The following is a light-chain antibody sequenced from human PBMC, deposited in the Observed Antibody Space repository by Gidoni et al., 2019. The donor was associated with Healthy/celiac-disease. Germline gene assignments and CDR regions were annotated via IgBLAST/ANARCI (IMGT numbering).Light chain of an antibody. Sequence: SYELTQPPSVPVSPGQTARITCSGDALPKQYAYWYQQKPGQAPVLVIYKDSERPSGIPERFSGSSSGTTVTLTISGVQAEDEADYYCQSADSSGTVVVFGGGTKLTVL. CDR1: ALPKQY. CDR3: QSADSSGTVVV. CDR2: KDS. J-gene: IGLJ2*01. V-gene: IGLV3-25*03.